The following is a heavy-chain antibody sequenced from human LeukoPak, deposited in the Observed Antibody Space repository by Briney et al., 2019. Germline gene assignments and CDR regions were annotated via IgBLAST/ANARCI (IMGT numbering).Heavy chain of an antibody. V-gene: IGHV4-38-2*02. CDR2: IYRSGST. CDR3: ARGSSGSYWEVYFDY. J-gene: IGHJ4*02. CDR1: GYSISSGYF. Sequence: PSETLSLTCTVSGYSISSGYFWGWIRQPPGQGLEWIGSIYRSGSTNYNPSLKSRVTISVDTSKNQFSLKLSSVTAADTAVYYCARGSSGSYWEVYFDYWGQGTLVTVSS. D-gene: IGHD1-26*01.